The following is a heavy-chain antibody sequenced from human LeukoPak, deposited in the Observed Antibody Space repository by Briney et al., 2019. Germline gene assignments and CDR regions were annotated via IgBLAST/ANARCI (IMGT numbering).Heavy chain of an antibody. CDR1: GGSIRYYY. Sequence: SETLSLTCTVSGGSIRYYYWSWIRQSPGKGLEWIGYIYYNGSTNYNPSLKSRVTISVDMSKNRFSLKMSSVTAADTAIYYCARLGSYFDYWGQGTLVTVSS. D-gene: IGHD1-26*01. CDR3: ARLGSYFDY. CDR2: IYYNGST. J-gene: IGHJ4*02. V-gene: IGHV4-59*01.